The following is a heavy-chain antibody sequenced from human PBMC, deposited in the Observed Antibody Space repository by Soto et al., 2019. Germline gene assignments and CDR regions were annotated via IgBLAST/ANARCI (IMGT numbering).Heavy chain of an antibody. CDR1: GDSASSNSAA. J-gene: IGHJ3*02. D-gene: IGHD2-15*01. V-gene: IGHV6-1*01. CDR2: TYYRSKWYN. Sequence: PSQTLSLTCVISGDSASSNSAAWNWIRQSPSRGLEWLGRTYYRSKWYNDYAVSVKSRITINPDTSKNQFSLQLNSVTPEDTAVYYCARVKLKSIIHVRDIYGAFDIWGQGTMVTVSS. CDR3: ARVKLKSIIHVRDIYGAFDI.